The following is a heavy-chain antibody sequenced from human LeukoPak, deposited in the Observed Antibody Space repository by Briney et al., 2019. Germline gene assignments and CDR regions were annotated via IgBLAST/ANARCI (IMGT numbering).Heavy chain of an antibody. CDR3: ARGFWNDGRANFDY. CDR1: GFTFSSYS. Sequence: GGSLRLSCAASGFTFSSYSMNWVRQAPGRGLEWVSSISSSSSYIYYADSVKGRFTISRDNAKNSLYPQMNSLRAEDTAVYYCARGFWNDGRANFDYWGQGTLATVSS. D-gene: IGHD1-1*01. J-gene: IGHJ4*02. V-gene: IGHV3-21*01. CDR2: ISSSSSYI.